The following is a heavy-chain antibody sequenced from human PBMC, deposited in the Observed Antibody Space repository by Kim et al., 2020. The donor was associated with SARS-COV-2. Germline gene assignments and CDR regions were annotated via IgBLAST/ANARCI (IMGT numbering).Heavy chain of an antibody. D-gene: IGHD2-2*01. J-gene: IGHJ4*02. CDR3: ARDPAGIVVVPAATNFDY. V-gene: IGHV1-18*04. CDR1: GYTFTSYG. CDR2: ISAYNGNT. Sequence: ASVKVSCKASGYTFTSYGISWVRQAPGQGLEWMGWISAYNGNTNYAQKLQGRVTMTTDTSTSTAYMELRSLRSDDTAVYYCARDPAGIVVVPAATNFDYWGQGTLVTVSS.